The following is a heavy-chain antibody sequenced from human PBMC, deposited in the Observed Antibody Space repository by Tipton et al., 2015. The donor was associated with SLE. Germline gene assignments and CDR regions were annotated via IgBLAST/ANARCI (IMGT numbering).Heavy chain of an antibody. V-gene: IGHV4-59*12. J-gene: IGHJ4*02. CDR2: LFYSGST. CDR3: ARYGGAAAAGFDY. CDR1: GGSISSNY. D-gene: IGHD6-25*01. Sequence: TLSLTCSVSGGSISSNYWIWIRQPPGKGLEWIGSLFYSGSTSYNPSLKSRVTISSDTSKNHFSLRLTSVTAADTAVYYCARYGGAAAAGFDYWGQGTLVTVTS.